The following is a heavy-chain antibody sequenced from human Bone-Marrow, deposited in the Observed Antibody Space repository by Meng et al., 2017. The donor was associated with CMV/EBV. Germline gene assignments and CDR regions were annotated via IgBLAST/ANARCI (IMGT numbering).Heavy chain of an antibody. Sequence: GESLKISCAVSGLTFNGDCMQRVRQVPGRGLVRVSPINKNVTNRNFADSVKGRFTISRDNAKNTLYLQMNSLRDEDTAVYYCARQWEFVSPLDHWGQGTLVTVSS. CDR3: ARQWEFVSPLDH. CDR1: GLTFNGDC. J-gene: IGHJ4*02. CDR2: INKNVTNR. D-gene: IGHD1-26*01. V-gene: IGHV3-74*01.